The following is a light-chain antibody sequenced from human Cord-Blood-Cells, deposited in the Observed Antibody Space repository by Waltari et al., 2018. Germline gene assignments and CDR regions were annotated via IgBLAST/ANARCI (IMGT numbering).Light chain of an antibody. Sequence: QSALTQPASVSGSPGQAITISCTGTSSDVGSENLVSWYQQHPGKAHKLMLYEVSKRPSGVSNRFSGSKSGNTASLTISGLQAEDEADYYCCSYAGSSTWVFGGGTKLTVL. CDR1: SSDVGSENL. CDR2: EVS. CDR3: CSYAGSSTWV. V-gene: IGLV2-23*02. J-gene: IGLJ3*02.